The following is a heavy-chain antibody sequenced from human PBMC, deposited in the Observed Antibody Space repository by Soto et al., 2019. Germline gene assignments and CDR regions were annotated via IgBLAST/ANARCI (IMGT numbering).Heavy chain of an antibody. CDR3: ATSIAARPKYYYYYGMDV. CDR2: IYPGDSDT. J-gene: IGHJ6*02. CDR1: GYSFTSYW. D-gene: IGHD6-6*01. V-gene: IGHV5-51*01. Sequence: GESLKISCKGSGYSFTSYWIGWVRQMPGKGLEWMGIIYPGDSDTRYSPSFQGQVTISADKSISTAYLQWSSLKASDTAMYYCATSIAARPKYYYYYGMDVWGQGTTVTVSS.